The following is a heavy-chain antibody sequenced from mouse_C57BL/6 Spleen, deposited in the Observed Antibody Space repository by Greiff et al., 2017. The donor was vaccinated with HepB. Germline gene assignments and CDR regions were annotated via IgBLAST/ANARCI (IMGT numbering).Heavy chain of an antibody. CDR2: INPNNGGT. Sequence: VQLKESGPELVKPGASVKMSCKASGYTFTDYNMHWVKQSHGKSLEWIGYINPNNGGTSYNQKFKGKATLTVNKSSSTAYMELRSLTSEDSAVYYCAQGANWDAWFVYGGQGTLVTVSA. CDR3: AQGANWDAWFVY. V-gene: IGHV1-22*01. CDR1: GYTFTDYN. D-gene: IGHD4-1*01. J-gene: IGHJ3*01.